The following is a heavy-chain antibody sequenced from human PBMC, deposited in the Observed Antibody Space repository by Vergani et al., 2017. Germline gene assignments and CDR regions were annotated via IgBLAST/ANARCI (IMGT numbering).Heavy chain of an antibody. V-gene: IGHV1-18*01. CDR1: GYTFTSYG. CDR3: ARVPRYYDSSGYPRSRYFDL. J-gene: IGHJ2*01. Sequence: QVQLVQSGAEVKKPGASVKVSCKASGYTFTSYGISWVRQAPGQGLEWMGWISAYNGNTNYAQKLQGRVTMTTDTSTSTAYMELRSLRSDDTAVYYCARVPRYYDSSGYPRSRYFDLWGRGTLVTVSS. CDR2: ISAYNGNT. D-gene: IGHD3-22*01.